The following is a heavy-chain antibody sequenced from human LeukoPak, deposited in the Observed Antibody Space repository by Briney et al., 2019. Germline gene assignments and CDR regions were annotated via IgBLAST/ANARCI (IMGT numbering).Heavy chain of an antibody. J-gene: IGHJ4*02. CDR1: GFTLSNYA. CDR3: ARATAMVTGYFDY. V-gene: IGHV3-30*04. Sequence: GGSLRLSCAASGFTLSNYAMHWVRQAPGKGLEWVAIITYDGSNKDYADVVKGRFTISRDNSKNTLYLQMNSLRAEDTALYYCARATAMVTGYFDYWGQGTLVTVSS. CDR2: ITYDGSNK. D-gene: IGHD5-18*01.